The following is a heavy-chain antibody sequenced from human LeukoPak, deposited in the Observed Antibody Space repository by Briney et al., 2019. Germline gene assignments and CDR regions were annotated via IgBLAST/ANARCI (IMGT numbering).Heavy chain of an antibody. D-gene: IGHD3-10*01. V-gene: IGHV4-59*01. Sequence: SETLSLTCTVSGGSISSYYWSWIRQPPGKGLEWIGYIYYSGSTSYNPSLKSRVTISVDTSKNQFSLKLSSVTAADTAVYYCVRGAMVRGVMVTYYFDYWGQGTLVTVSS. J-gene: IGHJ4*02. CDR3: VRGAMVRGVMVTYYFDY. CDR2: IYYSGST. CDR1: GGSISSYY.